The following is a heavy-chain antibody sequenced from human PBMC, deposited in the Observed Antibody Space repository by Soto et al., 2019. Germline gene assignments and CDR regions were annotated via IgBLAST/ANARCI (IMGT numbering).Heavy chain of an antibody. CDR3: AREGFGAYDFRRVPQTDY. CDR2: ISYDGSNE. CDR1: GFTFSSYA. V-gene: IGHV3-30-3*01. J-gene: IGHJ4*02. Sequence: QVQLVESGGGVVQPGRSLRLSCAASGFTFSSYAMHWVRQAPGKGLEWVGLISYDGSNEYYADSVKGRFTISRDNSQNTVYLQLNSLRDEDTAVYYCAREGFGAYDFRRVPQTDYWGQGTLVTVSS. D-gene: IGHD5-12*01.